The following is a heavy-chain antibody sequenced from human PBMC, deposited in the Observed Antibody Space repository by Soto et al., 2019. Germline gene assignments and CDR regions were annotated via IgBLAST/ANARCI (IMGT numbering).Heavy chain of an antibody. D-gene: IGHD1-1*01. Sequence: EVQLVESGGGLVKPGGSLRLCCGASGITFSGYSMNWVRQAPGRGLEWVSSISSSSSYMYYADSVKGRFTISRDNAKNSLYLQMNSLRAEDTAVYYCARGDVWNRNYFDYWVQGTLVTVSS. V-gene: IGHV3-21*01. CDR1: GITFSGYS. CDR2: ISSSSSYM. J-gene: IGHJ4*02. CDR3: ARGDVWNRNYFDY.